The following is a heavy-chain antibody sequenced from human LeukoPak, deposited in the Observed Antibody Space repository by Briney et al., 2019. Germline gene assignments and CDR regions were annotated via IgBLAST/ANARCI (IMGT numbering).Heavy chain of an antibody. CDR1: GYTFTGYY. D-gene: IGHD3-10*01. V-gene: IGHV1-2*02. J-gene: IGHJ4*02. Sequence: GASVKVSCKASGYTFTGYYMHWVRQAPGQGLEWMGWINPKTGGTSYAQKFQGRVTMTRDTSISTVNMELSRLTSDDTAVYYCARDSAMVRGVIYYWGQGTLVTVSS. CDR3: ARDSAMVRGVIYY. CDR2: INPKTGGT.